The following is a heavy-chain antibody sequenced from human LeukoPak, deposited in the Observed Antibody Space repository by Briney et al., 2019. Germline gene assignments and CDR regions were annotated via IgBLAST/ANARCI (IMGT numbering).Heavy chain of an antibody. Sequence: SETLSLTCTVSGGSISSSSYYWGWIRQPPGKGLEWIGSIYYSGSTNYNPSLKSRVTISVDTSKNQFSLKLSSVTAADTAVYYCAREEGYCSSTSCYGWGQGTLVTVSS. CDR2: IYYSGST. D-gene: IGHD2-2*01. V-gene: IGHV4-39*07. J-gene: IGHJ4*02. CDR3: AREEGYCSSTSCYG. CDR1: GGSISSSSYY.